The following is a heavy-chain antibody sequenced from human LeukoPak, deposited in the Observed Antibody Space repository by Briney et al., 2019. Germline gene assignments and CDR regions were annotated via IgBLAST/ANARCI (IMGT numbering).Heavy chain of an antibody. D-gene: IGHD6-13*01. V-gene: IGHV3-30*04. CDR2: ISYDGSNK. CDR1: GFTFSSYA. CDR3: ARGTTQIAAAGTSEYYFDY. Sequence: GGSLRLSCTASGFTFSSYAMHWVRQAPGKGLEWVAVISYDGSNKYYADSVKGRFTISRDNSKNTLYLQMNSLRAEDTAVYYCARGTTQIAAAGTSEYYFDYWGQGTLVTVSS. J-gene: IGHJ4*02.